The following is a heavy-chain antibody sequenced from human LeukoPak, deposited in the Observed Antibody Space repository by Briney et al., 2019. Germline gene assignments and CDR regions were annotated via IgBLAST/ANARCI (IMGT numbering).Heavy chain of an antibody. D-gene: IGHD6-19*01. CDR2: ISWNSGSI. V-gene: IGHV3-9*01. CDR1: GFTFDDYA. CDR3: ARDGTPNYGSGWVYMDV. Sequence: GGSLRLSCAASGFTFDDYAMHWVRQAPGKGLEWVSGISWNSGSIGYADSVKGRFTISRDNAKNSLYLQMNSLRVEDTAVYYCARDGTPNYGSGWVYMDVWGEGTTVTISS. J-gene: IGHJ6*03.